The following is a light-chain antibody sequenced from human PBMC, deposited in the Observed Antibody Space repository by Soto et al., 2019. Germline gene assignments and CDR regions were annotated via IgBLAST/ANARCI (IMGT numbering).Light chain of an antibody. CDR2: DTS. Sequence: DVQMTQSPSSLSAFVGDRVTITCQASQAINNYLNWYQQKPGQAPQLLIYDTSYLETGVPSRFRGRGSGTYFSLTTTSLQPEDRATYYCQHYYRRPFTFGRGTQAGIK. V-gene: IGKV1-33*01. CDR1: QAINNY. J-gene: IGKJ4*01. CDR3: QHYYRRPFT.